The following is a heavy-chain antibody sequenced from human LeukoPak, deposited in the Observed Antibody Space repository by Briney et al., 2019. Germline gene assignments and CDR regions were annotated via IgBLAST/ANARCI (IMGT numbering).Heavy chain of an antibody. CDR1: GFTFSSYG. V-gene: IGHV3-30*02. D-gene: IGHD2-2*01. Sequence: GGSLRLSCAASGFTFSSYGMHWVRQAPGKGLEWVAFIRYDGSNKYYAGSVKGRFTISRDNSKNTLYLQMNSLRAEDTAVNYCAKGEGTTLDYWGQGTLVTVSS. CDR2: IRYDGSNK. CDR3: AKGEGTTLDY. J-gene: IGHJ4*02.